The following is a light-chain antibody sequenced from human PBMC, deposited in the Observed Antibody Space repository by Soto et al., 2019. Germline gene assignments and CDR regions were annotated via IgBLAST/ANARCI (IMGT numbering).Light chain of an antibody. CDR1: SSDVCGYNY. CDR3: CSYAGSYTHVA. Sequence: QSALTQPRSVSGSPGPSVTISCTGTSSDVCGYNYVSWYQQHPGKAPKLMIYDVSKRPSGVPDRFSGSKSGNTASLTISGLQAEDDADYYCCSYAGSYTHVAFGGGTKLTVL. J-gene: IGLJ2*01. V-gene: IGLV2-11*01. CDR2: DVS.